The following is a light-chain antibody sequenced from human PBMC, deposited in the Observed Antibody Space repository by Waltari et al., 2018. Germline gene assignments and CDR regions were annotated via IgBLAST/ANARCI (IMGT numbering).Light chain of an antibody. J-gene: IGKJ2*01. CDR3: QQYNSFSPYT. Sequence: DIQMTQSPSTLSASIGDRVTITSRASQSISTWLAWYQQKPGKAPNLLIYAASTLESGVPSRFSGSGSGTEFTLTISSLQPDDFATYYCQQYNSFSPYTFGQGSKLEIK. V-gene: IGKV1-5*03. CDR1: QSISTW. CDR2: AAS.